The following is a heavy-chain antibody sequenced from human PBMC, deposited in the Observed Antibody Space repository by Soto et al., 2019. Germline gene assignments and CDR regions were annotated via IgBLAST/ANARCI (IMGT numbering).Heavy chain of an antibody. D-gene: IGHD1-1*01. CDR1: GSTFTNYG. V-gene: IGHV1-18*01. CDR2: ISANNGDT. CDR3: ARKPTGQPFDY. Sequence: QVQLVQSGAEVKKHGASVKVSCKASGSTFTNYGFSWVRQAPGQGLEWVGWISANNGDTHYAQKLQGRVTLTTDTSTGTVYMELRSLRSDDTAVYDCARKPTGQPFDYWGQGALVSVSS. J-gene: IGHJ4*02.